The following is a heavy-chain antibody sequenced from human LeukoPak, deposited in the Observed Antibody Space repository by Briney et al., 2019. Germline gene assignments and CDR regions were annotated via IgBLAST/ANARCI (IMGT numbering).Heavy chain of an antibody. D-gene: IGHD1-14*01. Sequence: GASVKDSCKASGYSFSSYGITWVRQAPGQGLEWMGWISAYNGNTNYAQNLQGRVTMTTETSTSRAYMELRTLTSDDTAVYYCARGYKPPDFDYWGQGTLVTVSS. V-gene: IGHV1-18*01. CDR2: ISAYNGNT. CDR1: GYSFSSYG. CDR3: ARGYKPPDFDY. J-gene: IGHJ4*02.